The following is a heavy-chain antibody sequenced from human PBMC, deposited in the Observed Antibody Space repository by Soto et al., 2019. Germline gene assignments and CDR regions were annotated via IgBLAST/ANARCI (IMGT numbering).Heavy chain of an antibody. D-gene: IGHD2-15*01. V-gene: IGHV1-46*01. CDR2: INPKGGAT. CDR3: ARDERFCSGGSCTGWFDP. Sequence: ASVKVSCKASGYTFSNYFINWVRQAPGQGLEWVGVINPKGGATTYAQKFQGRVNMTSDTSTNTIYMTLRSLTSEDTAFYYCARDERFCSGGSCTGWFDPWGQGTLVTVSS. J-gene: IGHJ5*02. CDR1: GYTFSNYF.